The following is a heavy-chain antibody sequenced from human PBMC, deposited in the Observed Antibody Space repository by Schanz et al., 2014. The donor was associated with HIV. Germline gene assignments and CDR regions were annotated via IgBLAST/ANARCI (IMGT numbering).Heavy chain of an antibody. CDR2: IYYSGST. Sequence: QVHLQESGPGLVKPSQTLSLTCTVSGGSISSGGYYWSWIRQHPGEGLEWIGNIYYSGSTNYNPSLKSQVPISVDTSKNQFSLKLSSVTAADTAVYYCARLNPLYDLLTGYYTTGWFDPWGQGTLVTVSS. J-gene: IGHJ5*02. CDR1: GGSISSGGYY. CDR3: ARLNPLYDLLTGYYTTGWFDP. D-gene: IGHD3-9*01. V-gene: IGHV4-61*08.